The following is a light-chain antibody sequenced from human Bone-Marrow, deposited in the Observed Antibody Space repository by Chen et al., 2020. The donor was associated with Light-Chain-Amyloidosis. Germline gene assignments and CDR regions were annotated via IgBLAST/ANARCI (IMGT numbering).Light chain of an antibody. CDR2: RDT. CDR1: DLPTKY. Sequence: YELTQPPSVSVSPGQTAGTPCSGDDLPTKYAYWYQQKPGQAPVLVIHRDTERPSGISERFSGSSSGTTATLTISGVQAEDEADYHCQSADSSGTYEVIFGGGTKLTVL. J-gene: IGLJ2*01. V-gene: IGLV3-25*03. CDR3: QSADSSGTYEVI.